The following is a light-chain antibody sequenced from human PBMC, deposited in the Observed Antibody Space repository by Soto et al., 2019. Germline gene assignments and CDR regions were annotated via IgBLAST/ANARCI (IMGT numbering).Light chain of an antibody. Sequence: SYELTQPPSVSVAPGKTARITCGGNNIGGKSVHWYQLKPGQAPVLIIYNDGDRPSGIPERFSGSNSGNTVTLTVSWVEAGDEADYYCQVWGSNADPYVVFGGGTKLTVL. J-gene: IGLJ2*01. CDR2: NDG. CDR3: QVWGSNADPYVV. V-gene: IGLV3-21*04. CDR1: NIGGKS.